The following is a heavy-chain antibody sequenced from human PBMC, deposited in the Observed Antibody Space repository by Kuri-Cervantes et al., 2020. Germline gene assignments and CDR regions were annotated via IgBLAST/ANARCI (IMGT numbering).Heavy chain of an antibody. V-gene: IGHV1-45*02. Sequence: SVKVSCKASGYTFTDYYMHWVRQAPGQALEWMGWITPFNGNTNYAQKFQDRVTITRDRSMSTVYMELSSLRSEDTAVYYCARPHCSSTSCNLSPCRGHMDVWGKGTTVTVSS. J-gene: IGHJ6*04. CDR3: ARPHCSSTSCNLSPCRGHMDV. CDR2: ITPFNGNT. CDR1: GYTFTDYY. D-gene: IGHD2-2*01.